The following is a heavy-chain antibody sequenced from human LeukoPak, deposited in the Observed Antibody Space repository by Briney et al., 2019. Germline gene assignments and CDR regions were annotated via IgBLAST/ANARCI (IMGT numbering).Heavy chain of an antibody. CDR2: IIPIFGTA. Sequence: SVKVSCKASGGTFSSYAISWVRQAPGQGLEWMGGIIPIFGTANYAQKFQGRVTITADESTSTAYMELSSLRSEDTAVYYCTRGVSYNDYAQFDYWGQGTLVTVSS. CDR3: TRGVSYNDYAQFDY. D-gene: IGHD4-17*01. J-gene: IGHJ4*02. CDR1: GGTFSSYA. V-gene: IGHV1-69*13.